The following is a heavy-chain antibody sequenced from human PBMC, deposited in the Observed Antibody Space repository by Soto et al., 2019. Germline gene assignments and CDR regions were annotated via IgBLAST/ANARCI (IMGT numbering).Heavy chain of an antibody. Sequence: PGGSLRLSCAASGFTFSSYGMHWVRQAPGKGLEWVAVIWYDGSNKYYADSVKGRFTISRDNSKNTLYLQMNSLRAEDTAVYYCARDTPAPSMVREGTPLGTGMDVWGQGTTVTVSS. D-gene: IGHD3-10*01. V-gene: IGHV3-33*01. CDR1: GFTFSSYG. CDR2: IWYDGSNK. J-gene: IGHJ6*02. CDR3: ARDTPAPSMVREGTPLGTGMDV.